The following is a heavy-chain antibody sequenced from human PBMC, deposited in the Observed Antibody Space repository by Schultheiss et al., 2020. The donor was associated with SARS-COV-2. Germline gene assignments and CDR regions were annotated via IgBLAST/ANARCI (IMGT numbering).Heavy chain of an antibody. CDR1: GGSISSYY. Sequence: SETLSLTCTVSGGSISSYYWSWIRQPPGKGLEWIGEINHSGSTNYNPSLKSRVTISVDTSKNQFSLKLSSVTAADTAVYYCARDPEKNYFDYWGQGTLVTVSS. V-gene: IGHV4-34*01. J-gene: IGHJ4*02. CDR2: INHSGST. CDR3: ARDPEKNYFDY.